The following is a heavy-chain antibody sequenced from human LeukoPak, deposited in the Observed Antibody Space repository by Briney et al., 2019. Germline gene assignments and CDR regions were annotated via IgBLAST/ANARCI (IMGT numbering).Heavy chain of an antibody. Sequence: SETLSLTCAVYGWSFSGYYWSWIRQPPGKGLEWIGEINHNGSTNYNPSLKSRVTIPVDTSNNQFSLKLSSVTAADTAVYYCARVSIFGGYDGAYYYMDVWGKGTTVTISS. D-gene: IGHD5-12*01. CDR3: ARVSIFGGYDGAYYYMDV. J-gene: IGHJ6*03. CDR2: INHNGST. CDR1: GWSFSGYY. V-gene: IGHV4-34*01.